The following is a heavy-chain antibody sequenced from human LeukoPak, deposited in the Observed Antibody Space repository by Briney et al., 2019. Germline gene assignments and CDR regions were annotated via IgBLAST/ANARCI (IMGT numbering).Heavy chain of an antibody. Sequence: SETLSLTCAVYGGSFSDYYWSWIRQSPGKGLEWIGEIHHSGSTNYNPSLKSRVTISVETSRNQLSLKLSSVAAADTAVYYCARDRVVVVAATPAPSVAKHNWFDPWGQGTLVTVSS. CDR3: ARDRVVVVAATPAPSVAKHNWFDP. V-gene: IGHV4-34*01. D-gene: IGHD2-15*01. CDR1: GGSFSDYY. J-gene: IGHJ5*02. CDR2: IHHSGST.